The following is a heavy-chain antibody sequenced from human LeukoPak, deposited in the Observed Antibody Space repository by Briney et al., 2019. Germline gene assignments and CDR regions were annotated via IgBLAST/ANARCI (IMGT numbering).Heavy chain of an antibody. CDR1: GGSISSYY. CDR3: ARDDSYYGMDV. V-gene: IGHV4-59*01. Sequence: SETLSLTCTVSGGSISSYYWSWIRQPPGKGLEWIGYIYYSGSTNYNPPLKSRVTISVDTSKNQFSLKLSSVTAADTAVYYCARDDSYYGMDVWGQGTTVTVSS. J-gene: IGHJ6*02. CDR2: IYYSGST.